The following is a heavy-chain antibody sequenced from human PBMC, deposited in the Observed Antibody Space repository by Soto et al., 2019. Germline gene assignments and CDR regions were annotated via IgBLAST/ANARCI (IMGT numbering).Heavy chain of an antibody. CDR1: GYTFTSYA. J-gene: IGHJ6*02. CDR3: ASSSSWDWADYFYAMDV. Sequence: QAQLVQSVAEVKKPGASVKVSCKASGYTFTSYAIHWVRQAPGQRLVWMGWINAAKGNIKYSQKFQGSVTVATDTSASTTFMELSSLTSEDTAVYYCASSSSWDWADYFYAMDVWGQVTTVSVS. D-gene: IGHD6-13*01. V-gene: IGHV1-3*01. CDR2: INAAKGNI.